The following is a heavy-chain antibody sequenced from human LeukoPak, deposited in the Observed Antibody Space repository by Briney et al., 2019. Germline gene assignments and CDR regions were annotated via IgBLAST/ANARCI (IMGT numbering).Heavy chain of an antibody. CDR3: AKIGGAYTRYFDL. CDR2: IYSGGST. J-gene: IGHJ2*01. D-gene: IGHD2/OR15-2a*01. V-gene: IGHV3-53*01. Sequence: GGSLRLSCAASEFTFSSYSMNWVRQAPGKGLEWVSVIYSGGSTYYADSVKGRFTISRDNLENTVYLQMNSLRAEDTAVYYCAKIGGAYTRYFDLWGRGTLVTVSS. CDR1: EFTFSSYS.